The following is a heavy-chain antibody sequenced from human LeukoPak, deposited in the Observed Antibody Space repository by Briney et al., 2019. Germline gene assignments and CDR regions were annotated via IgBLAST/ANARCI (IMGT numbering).Heavy chain of an antibody. CDR3: ARWVESRLSRYGMDV. D-gene: IGHD3-3*01. CDR1: GYTFTSYA. CDR2: INAGNGNT. V-gene: IGHV1-3*01. Sequence: ASVKVSCKASGYTFTSYAMHWVRQAPGQRLEWMGWINAGNGNTKYSQKFQGRVTITRDTSASTAYMELSSLRSEDTAVYYCARWVESRLSRYGMDVWGQGTTVTVSS. J-gene: IGHJ6*02.